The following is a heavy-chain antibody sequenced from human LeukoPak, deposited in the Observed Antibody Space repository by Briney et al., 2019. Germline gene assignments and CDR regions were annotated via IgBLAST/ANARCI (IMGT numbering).Heavy chain of an antibody. V-gene: IGHV4-38-2*01. Sequence: SETLSLTCAVSGYSISSGCYWGWIQQPPGKGLEWIGSIYHSGSTYYNPSLKSRVTISVDTSKNQFSLKLSSVTAADTAVYYCARVSGGYYFDYWGQGTLVTVSS. CDR3: ARVSGGYYFDY. D-gene: IGHD1-26*01. CDR1: GYSISSGCY. CDR2: IYHSGST. J-gene: IGHJ4*02.